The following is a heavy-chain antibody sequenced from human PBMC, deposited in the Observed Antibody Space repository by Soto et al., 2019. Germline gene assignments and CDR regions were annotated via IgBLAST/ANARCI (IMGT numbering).Heavy chain of an antibody. J-gene: IGHJ6*02. V-gene: IGHV1-2*04. D-gene: IGHD5-12*01. CDR2: INPNSGGT. CDR3: ARFSGYENYYYYGMDV. Sequence: GASVKVSCKASGYTFTGYYMHWVRQAPGQGLEWMGWINPNSGGTNYAQKFQGWVTMTRDTSISTAYMELSRLRSDDTAVYYCARFSGYENYYYYGMDVWGQGTTVTVSS. CDR1: GYTFTGYY.